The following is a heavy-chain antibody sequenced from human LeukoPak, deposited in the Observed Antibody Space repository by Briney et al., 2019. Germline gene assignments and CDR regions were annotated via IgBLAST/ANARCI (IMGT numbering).Heavy chain of an antibody. CDR1: GFTFSSYW. Sequence: GGSLRLSCEASGFTFSSYWMSWVRQAPGKGLEWVSSISSSSSYIYYADSVKGRFTISRDNAKNSLYLQMNSLRAEDTAVYYCASEAPILWFSGSGWGQGTLVTVSS. J-gene: IGHJ4*02. CDR2: ISSSSSYI. D-gene: IGHD3-10*01. CDR3: ASEAPILWFSGSG. V-gene: IGHV3-21*01.